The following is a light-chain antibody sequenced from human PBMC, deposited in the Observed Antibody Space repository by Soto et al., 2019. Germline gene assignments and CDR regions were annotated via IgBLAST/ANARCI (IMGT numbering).Light chain of an antibody. V-gene: IGKV3-11*01. CDR3: QQRISWPPYT. CDR1: QRVSSY. Sequence: GLTQSPATLSLSLGERATIYCVASQRVSSYLACYQHKPGQAPRLLINDASTSATGIPPRFSGSGSGTDFTLTISSLEPEDFAIYYCQQRISWPPYTFGQGTKVDIK. J-gene: IGKJ2*01. CDR2: DAS.